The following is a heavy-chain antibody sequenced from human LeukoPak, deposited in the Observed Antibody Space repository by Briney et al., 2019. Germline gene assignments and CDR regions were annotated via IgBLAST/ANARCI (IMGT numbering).Heavy chain of an antibody. V-gene: IGHV4-30-4*08. J-gene: IGHJ5*02. CDR3: ARGVIMYNWFDP. D-gene: IGHD3-16*02. Sequence: SETLSLTCTVSGGSISSGGYYWSWIRQHPGKGLEWIGYIYYSGCTYYNPSLKSRVTISVDTSKNQFSLKLSSVTAADTAVYYCARGVIMYNWFDPWGQGTLVTVSS. CDR2: IYYSGCT. CDR1: GGSISSGGYY.